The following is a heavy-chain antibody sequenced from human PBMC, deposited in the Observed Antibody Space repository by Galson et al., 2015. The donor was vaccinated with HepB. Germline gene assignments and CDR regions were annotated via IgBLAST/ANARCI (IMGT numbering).Heavy chain of an antibody. CDR1: GFTVSSNY. CDR2: IYSGGST. V-gene: IGHV3-53*05. J-gene: IGHJ4*02. Sequence: SLRLSCAASGFTVSSNYMSWVRQAPGKGLEWVSVIYSGGSTYYADSVKGRFTISRDNSKNTLYLQMNSLRAEDTAVYYCARDRWGGSSWYPPFDYWGQGTLVTVSS. CDR3: ARDRWGGSSWYPPFDY. D-gene: IGHD6-13*01.